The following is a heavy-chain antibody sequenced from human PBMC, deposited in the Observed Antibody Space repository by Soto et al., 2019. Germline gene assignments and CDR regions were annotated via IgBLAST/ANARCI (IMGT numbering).Heavy chain of an antibody. CDR2: INHSGTT. CDR3: ARANPGYYYDSSGYSGYYFDY. D-gene: IGHD3-22*01. V-gene: IGHV4-34*01. CDR1: GGSFSGYY. J-gene: IGHJ4*02. Sequence: SETLSLTCAVYGGSFSGYYWSWIRQPPGKGLEWIGEINHSGTTNYNPSLKRRVTISVDTSKNQFSLKLSSVTAADTAVYYCARANPGYYYDSSGYSGYYFDYWGQGSLVTVSS.